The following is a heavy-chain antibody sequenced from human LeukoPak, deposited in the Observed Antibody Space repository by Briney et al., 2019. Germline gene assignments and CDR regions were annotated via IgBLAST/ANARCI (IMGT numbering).Heavy chain of an antibody. CDR3: AKDSVFWYSTNQIDY. Sequence: PGGSLRLSCAASGFTFSSYWMSWVRQAPGKGLEWVANIKQDGSEKYYVDSVKGRFTISRDNAKNSLYLQMNSLRAEDTAVYYCAKDSVFWYSTNQIDYWGQGTLVTVSS. J-gene: IGHJ4*02. CDR1: GFTFSSYW. CDR2: IKQDGSEK. D-gene: IGHD6-13*01. V-gene: IGHV3-7*01.